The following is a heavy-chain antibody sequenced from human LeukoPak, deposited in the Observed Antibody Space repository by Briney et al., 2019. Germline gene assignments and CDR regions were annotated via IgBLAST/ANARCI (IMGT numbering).Heavy chain of an antibody. CDR1: GFTFNNFA. D-gene: IGHD6-13*01. J-gene: IGHJ4*02. CDR3: AKGLRGSSYDY. CDR2: ISGSGGNT. V-gene: IGHV3-23*01. Sequence: GASLRLSCAASGFTFNNFAMSWVRQAPRKGLQWVSGISGSGGNTHCADSVKGRFTICSDNSKNTLYLQMNGLRAEDTAVYYCAKGLRGSSYDYWGQGTLVAASS.